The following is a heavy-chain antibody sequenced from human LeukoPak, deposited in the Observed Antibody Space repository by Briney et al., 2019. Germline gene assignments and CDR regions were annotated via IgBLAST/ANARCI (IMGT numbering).Heavy chain of an antibody. J-gene: IGHJ1*01. CDR3: ARSHSALAFQH. Sequence: GGSLRLSCAASGFTFSSYSMNWVRQAPGKGLEWVSYISSSGSTIYYADSVKGRFTISRDNAKNSLYLQMNSLRAEDTAVYYCARSHSALAFQHWGQGTLVTVSS. D-gene: IGHD3-10*01. CDR1: GFTFSSYS. V-gene: IGHV3-48*04. CDR2: ISSSGSTI.